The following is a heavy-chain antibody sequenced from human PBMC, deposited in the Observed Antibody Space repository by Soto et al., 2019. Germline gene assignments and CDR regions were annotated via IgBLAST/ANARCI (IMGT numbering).Heavy chain of an antibody. CDR3: AGGWYFFDH. D-gene: IGHD6-19*01. CDR2: ISYDGSNK. J-gene: IGHJ4*01. CDR1: GFTFNNYG. V-gene: IGHV3-30*03. Sequence: QVQLVESGGGVVQPGRSLRLSCAASGFTFNNYGMHWARQAPGKGLEWVAGISYDGSNKYYADSVKGRFTISRDNSRNTLYLQMDSLRAEDTAVYYCAGGWYFFDHCGQEPWSPSPQ.